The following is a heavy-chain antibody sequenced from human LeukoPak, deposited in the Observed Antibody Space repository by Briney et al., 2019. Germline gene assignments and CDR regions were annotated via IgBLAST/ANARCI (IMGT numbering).Heavy chain of an antibody. CDR2: IIPILGIA. V-gene: IGHV1-69*04. Sequence: SVKVSCKASGGTSSSYTISWVRQAPGQGLEWMGRIIPILGIANYAQKFQGRVTITADKSTSAAYMELSSLRSEDTAVYYCARDPIPYGDYGEYWGQGTLVTVSS. CDR1: GGTSSSYT. CDR3: ARDPIPYGDYGEY. D-gene: IGHD4-17*01. J-gene: IGHJ4*02.